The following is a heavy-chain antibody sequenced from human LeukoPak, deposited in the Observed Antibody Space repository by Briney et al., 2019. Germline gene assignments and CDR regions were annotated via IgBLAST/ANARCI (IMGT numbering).Heavy chain of an antibody. J-gene: IGHJ4*02. D-gene: IGHD1-26*01. CDR1: GGSISSHY. CDR2: IYYSGST. V-gene: IGHV4-59*11. CDR3: ARLWATYDFDY. Sequence: KTSETLSLTCTVSGGSISSHYWSWIRQPPGKGLEWIGYIYYSGSTNYNPSLKSRVTISVDTPKNQFSLKLRSVTAADTAVYYCARLWATYDFDYWGQGTLVTVSS.